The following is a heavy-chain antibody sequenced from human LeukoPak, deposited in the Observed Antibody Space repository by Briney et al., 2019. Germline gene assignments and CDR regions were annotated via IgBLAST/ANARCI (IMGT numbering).Heavy chain of an antibody. CDR2: INPSDDST. V-gene: IGHV1-46*02. J-gene: IGHJ5*02. CDR1: GYTFNSSY. Sequence: ASVKVSCKASGYTFNSSYMHWVRQAPGQGLEWMRIINPSDDSTRYAQKFQGRVTMTKDTSTNTVYMHLSSLSSDDTAVYYCARGYDFWSGYFNSNWFDPWGQGTLVTVSS. CDR3: ARGYDFWSGYFNSNWFDP. D-gene: IGHD3-3*01.